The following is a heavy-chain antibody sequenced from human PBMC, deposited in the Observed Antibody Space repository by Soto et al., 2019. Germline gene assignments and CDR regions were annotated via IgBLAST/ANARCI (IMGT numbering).Heavy chain of an antibody. CDR2: ISAYNGNT. V-gene: IGHV1-18*01. CDR1: GYTFTSYG. Sequence: QVQLVQSGAEVKKPGASVKVSCKASGYTFTSYGISWVRQAPGQGLEWMGWISAYNGNTNYAQKLQGRVTMTTDTSTSTAYMELRSLRFDDTAVYYCARDVANALRFLEWLSYWGQGTLVTVSS. J-gene: IGHJ4*02. CDR3: ARDVANALRFLEWLSY. D-gene: IGHD3-3*01.